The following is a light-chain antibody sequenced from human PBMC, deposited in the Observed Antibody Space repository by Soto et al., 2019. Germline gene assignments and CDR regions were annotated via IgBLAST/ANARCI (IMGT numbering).Light chain of an antibody. V-gene: IGKV1-5*03. CDR3: QHYNSYSEA. CDR2: KAS. J-gene: IGKJ1*01. CDR1: QTISSW. Sequence: DIQMTQSPSTLSGSVGDRVTITCRASQTISSWLAWYQQKPGKAPKPLIYKASTLKSEVPSRFSGSGSGTEFTLTISSLQPDDFATYYCQHYNSYSEAFGQGTKVDIK.